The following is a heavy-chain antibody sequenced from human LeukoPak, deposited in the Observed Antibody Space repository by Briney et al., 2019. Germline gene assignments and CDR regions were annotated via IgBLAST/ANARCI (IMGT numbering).Heavy chain of an antibody. Sequence: GGSLRLSCAASGFTFTSAWMSWVRQAPGKGLEWVSAISGSGGSTYYADSVKGRFTISRDNSKNTLYLQMNSLRAEDTAVYYCARSRGPNTFGGVHDYWGQGTLVTVSS. CDR2: ISGSGGST. J-gene: IGHJ4*02. CDR3: ARSRGPNTFGGVHDY. D-gene: IGHD3-16*01. V-gene: IGHV3-23*01. CDR1: GFTFTSAW.